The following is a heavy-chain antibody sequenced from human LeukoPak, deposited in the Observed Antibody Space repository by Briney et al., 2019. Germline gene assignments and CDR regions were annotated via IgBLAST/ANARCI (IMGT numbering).Heavy chain of an antibody. J-gene: IGHJ3*02. V-gene: IGHV3-7*04. CDR2: IKQDGSEK. CDR3: ARDSGLNYYDTVNAFDI. CDR1: GFTFSSYW. Sequence: PGGSLRLSCAASGFTFSSYWMSWVRHAPGKGLEWVANIKQDGSEKYYVDSVKGRFTISRDNAKNSLYLQMNSLRAEDTAVYYCARDSGLNYYDTVNAFDIWGQGTMVTVSS. D-gene: IGHD3-22*01.